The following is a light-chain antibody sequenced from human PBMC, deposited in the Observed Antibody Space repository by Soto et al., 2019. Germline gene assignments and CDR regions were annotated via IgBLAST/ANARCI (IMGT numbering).Light chain of an antibody. CDR1: SSDVGGYNY. CDR3: SSYTYSSINTVV. CDR2: EVI. J-gene: IGLJ2*01. V-gene: IGLV2-14*01. Sequence: QSALTQPASVSGSPGQSITISCTGTSSDVGGYNYVSWYQQHPGKAPKLMIFEVINRPSGVSNRFSGSKSGNTASLTISGLQAEDEADYYCSSYTYSSINTVVFGGGTKVTVL.